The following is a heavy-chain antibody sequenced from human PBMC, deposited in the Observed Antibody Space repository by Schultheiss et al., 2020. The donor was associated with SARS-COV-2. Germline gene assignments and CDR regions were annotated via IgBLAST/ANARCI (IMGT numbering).Heavy chain of an antibody. Sequence: SETLSLTCAVSGYSISSGYYWGWIRQPPGKGLEWIGSIYHSGSTYYNPSLKSRVTISVDTSKNQFSLKLSSVTAADTAVYYCARGSGVPSSGMDVWGQGTTVTVSS. CDR1: GYSISSGYY. V-gene: IGHV4-38-2*01. CDR2: IYHSGST. D-gene: IGHD3-10*01. J-gene: IGHJ6*02. CDR3: ARGSGVPSSGMDV.